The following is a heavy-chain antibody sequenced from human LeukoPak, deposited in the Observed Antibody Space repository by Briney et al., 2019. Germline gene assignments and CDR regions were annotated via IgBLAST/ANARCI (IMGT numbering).Heavy chain of an antibody. D-gene: IGHD3-9*01. J-gene: IGHJ4*02. CDR2: INWNGGST. CDR3: AREGDILTGYYPFDY. V-gene: IGHV3-20*04. CDR1: GFTFSSYG. Sequence: PGGSLRLSCAASGFTFSSYGMSWVRQAPGKGLEWVSGINWNGGSTGYADSVKGRFTISRDNAKNSLYLQMNSLRAEDTALYYCAREGDILTGYYPFDYWGQGTLVTVSS.